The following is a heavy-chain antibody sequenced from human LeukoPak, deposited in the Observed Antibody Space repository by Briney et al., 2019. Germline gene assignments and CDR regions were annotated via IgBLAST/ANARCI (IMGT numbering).Heavy chain of an antibody. J-gene: IGHJ6*03. CDR1: GGSFSGYY. CDR2: INHSGST. D-gene: IGHD2/OR15-2a*01. V-gene: IGHV4-34*01. Sequence: SETLSLTCAVYGGSFSGYYWSWIRQPPGKGLEWIGEINHSGSTNYNPSLKSRVTISVDTSKNQFSLKLSSVTAADTAVYYCARRILYYYYMDAWGKGTTVTVSS. CDR3: ARRILYYYYMDA.